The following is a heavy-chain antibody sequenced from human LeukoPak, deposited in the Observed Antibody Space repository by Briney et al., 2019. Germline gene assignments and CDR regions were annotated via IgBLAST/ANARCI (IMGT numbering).Heavy chain of an antibody. Sequence: GGSLRLSCVASGFTFTNYWMNWVHQAPGKGLEWVANINVDGSEYNYVDSVKSRFTISRDNAKNSLFLQMHSLRAEDTAVYYCVKNIGHETFDYWGQGTLLTVSS. CDR3: VKNIGHETFDY. J-gene: IGHJ4*02. CDR1: GFTFTNYW. CDR2: INVDGSEY. V-gene: IGHV3-7*03. D-gene: IGHD2/OR15-2a*01.